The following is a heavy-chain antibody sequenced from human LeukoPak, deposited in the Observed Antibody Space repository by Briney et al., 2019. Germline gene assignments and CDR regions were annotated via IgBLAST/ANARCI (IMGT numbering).Heavy chain of an antibody. D-gene: IGHD2-8*01. Sequence: PGGSLRLSCAASGFTFISYATSWVRQAPGKGLEWVSGISGSGGSTYYADSVKGRFAISRDNSKNTVYLQMSGLRAEDTAVYYCAKDFGNCINGVCYGTPFDYWGQGTLVTVSS. CDR3: AKDFGNCINGVCYGTPFDY. CDR1: GFTFISYA. CDR2: ISGSGGST. V-gene: IGHV3-23*01. J-gene: IGHJ4*02.